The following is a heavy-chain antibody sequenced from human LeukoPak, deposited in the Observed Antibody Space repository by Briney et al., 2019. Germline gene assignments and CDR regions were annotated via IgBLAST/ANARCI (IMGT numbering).Heavy chain of an antibody. CDR3: ARDLNFWGYYFDY. J-gene: IGHJ4*02. CDR2: ISYDGSNK. V-gene: IGHV3-30*04. CDR1: GFTFSSYA. D-gene: IGHD3-16*01. Sequence: GGSLILSCAASGFTFSSYAMHWVRQAPGKGLEWVAVISYDGSNKYYADSVKGRFTISRDNSKNTLYLQMNSLRAEDTAVYYCARDLNFWGYYFDYWGQGTLVTVSS.